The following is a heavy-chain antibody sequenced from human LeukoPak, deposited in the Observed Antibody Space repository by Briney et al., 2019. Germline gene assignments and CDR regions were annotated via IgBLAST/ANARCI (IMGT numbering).Heavy chain of an antibody. Sequence: GGSLRLSCAGSGFPFSSHGMNWVRQAPGKGLEWVSGISPGGPTYYADSVKGRFTISRDDSKNTLYLQMKNLRAEDTAVYYCAKDGAWLRFDDWGQGILVSVSS. D-gene: IGHD5-12*01. CDR2: ISPGGPT. CDR1: GFPFSSHG. CDR3: AKDGAWLRFDD. J-gene: IGHJ4*02. V-gene: IGHV3-23*01.